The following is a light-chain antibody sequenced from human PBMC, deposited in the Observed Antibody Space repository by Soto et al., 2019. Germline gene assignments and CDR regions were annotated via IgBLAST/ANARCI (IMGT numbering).Light chain of an antibody. CDR1: QSIATY. CDR2: AAS. Sequence: DIQMTQSPPSLSASVGDRVTIACRASQSIATYLNWYQQRPGQAPQLLISAASTVRSGVPSRFIGSDSGTDFTLANDSLQTEDFASYSCQQSYTVPITFGQGTRLDFK. CDR3: QQSYTVPIT. V-gene: IGKV1-39*01. J-gene: IGKJ5*01.